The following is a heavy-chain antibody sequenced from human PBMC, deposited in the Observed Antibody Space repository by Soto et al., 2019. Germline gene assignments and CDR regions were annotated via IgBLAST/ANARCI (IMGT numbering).Heavy chain of an antibody. Sequence: ASVKVSCKASGYTFTSYGISWVRQAPGQGLEWMGWISAYNGNTNYAQKLQGRVTMTTDTSTSTAYMELRSLRSDDTAVYYCAKDPLGGGNYYYFYLEYWGQGTLVTVSS. J-gene: IGHJ4*02. CDR2: ISAYNGNT. D-gene: IGHD2-21*02. CDR3: AKDPLGGGNYYYFYLEY. CDR1: GYTFTSYG. V-gene: IGHV1-18*01.